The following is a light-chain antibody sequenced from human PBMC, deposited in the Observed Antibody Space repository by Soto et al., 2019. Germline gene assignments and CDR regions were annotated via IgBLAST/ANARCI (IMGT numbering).Light chain of an antibody. V-gene: IGKV1-9*01. J-gene: IGKJ5*01. Sequence: IQLTQSPSSLSASVGDRVTITCRASQGISSYLAWYQQKPGKAPKLLIYGASTLEGGVPFRFSGSGSGTDFTLIISSVQPEDFATYYCQQLNTYPFTFGQGTRLEIK. CDR1: QGISSY. CDR2: GAS. CDR3: QQLNTYPFT.